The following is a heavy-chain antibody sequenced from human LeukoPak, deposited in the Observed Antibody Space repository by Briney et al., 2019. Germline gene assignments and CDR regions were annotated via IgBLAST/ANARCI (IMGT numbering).Heavy chain of an antibody. D-gene: IGHD2-15*01. CDR3: AKCSLGTCYSSLEN. Sequence: GGSLRLSCAASGFTFSSFAMTWVRQAPGKGLEWVSGISGSGGSIYYADSVKGRFTISRDNSKNTLYLQMNSLRAEDTAVYFCAKCSLGTCYSSLENWGQGTLVTVSS. V-gene: IGHV3-23*01. J-gene: IGHJ4*02. CDR1: GFTFSSFA. CDR2: ISGSGGSI.